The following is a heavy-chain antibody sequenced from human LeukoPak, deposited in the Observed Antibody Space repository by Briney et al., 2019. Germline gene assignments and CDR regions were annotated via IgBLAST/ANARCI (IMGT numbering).Heavy chain of an antibody. J-gene: IGHJ4*02. D-gene: IGHD3-10*01. V-gene: IGHV4-34*01. CDR1: GGSFSGYY. Sequence: PSETLSLTCAVYGGSFSGYYWSWIRQPPGKGLEWIGEINHSGSTNYNPSLKSRVTISVDTSKNQFSLKLSSVTAADTAVYYCARGRSRRITMVRGVLDDYWGQGTLVTVSS. CDR2: INHSGST. CDR3: ARGRSRRITMVRGVLDDY.